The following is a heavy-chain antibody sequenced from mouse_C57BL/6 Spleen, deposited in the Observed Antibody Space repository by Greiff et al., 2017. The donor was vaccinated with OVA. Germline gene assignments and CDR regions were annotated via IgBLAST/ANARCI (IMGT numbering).Heavy chain of an antibody. CDR2: IYPSDSET. J-gene: IGHJ4*01. D-gene: IGHD1-1*01. CDR1: GYTFTSYW. Sequence: VQLQQPGAELVRPGSSVKLSCKASGYTFTSYWMDWVKQRPGQGLEWIGNIYPSDSETHYNQKFKDKATLTVDKSSSTAYMQLSSLTSEDSAVYYCARGLLRGDAMDYWGQGTSVTVSS. CDR3: ARGLLRGDAMDY. V-gene: IGHV1-61*01.